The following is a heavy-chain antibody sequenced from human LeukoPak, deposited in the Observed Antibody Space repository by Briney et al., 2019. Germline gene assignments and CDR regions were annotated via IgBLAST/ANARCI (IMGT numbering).Heavy chain of an antibody. J-gene: IGHJ5*02. Sequence: GRSLRLSCAASGFTFSSYAMHWVRQAPGKGLEWVAVISYDGSNKYYADSVKGRFTISRDNSKNTLYLQMNSLRAEDTAVYYCARRTRRYSLALNWFDPWGQGTLVTVSS. CDR2: ISYDGSNK. V-gene: IGHV3-30*04. CDR3: ARRTRRYSLALNWFDP. D-gene: IGHD2-15*01. CDR1: GFTFSSYA.